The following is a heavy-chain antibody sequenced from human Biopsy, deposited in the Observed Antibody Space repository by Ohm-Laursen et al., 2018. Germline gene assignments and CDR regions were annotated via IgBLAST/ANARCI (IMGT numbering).Heavy chain of an antibody. CDR1: GFTFNNYG. J-gene: IGHJ6*02. D-gene: IGHD5-18*01. CDR2: ILYDGSNT. Sequence: SLRLSCAASGFTFNNYGMQWVRQAPGKGLEWVAFILYDGSNTYYADSVKGRFTISRDNSRDTLYLQMSSLRAEDTAVYYRAKDRYNYTPIGGFSMDVWGQGTTVTVSS. V-gene: IGHV3-30*02. CDR3: AKDRYNYTPIGGFSMDV.